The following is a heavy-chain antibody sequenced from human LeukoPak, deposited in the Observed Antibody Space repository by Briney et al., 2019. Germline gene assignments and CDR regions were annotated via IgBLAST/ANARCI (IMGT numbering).Heavy chain of an antibody. V-gene: IGHV3-49*03. J-gene: IGHJ4*02. Sequence: GGSLRLSCTASGFTFGDYAMSWFRQAPGKGLEWVGFIRSKAYGGTTEYAASVKGRFTISRDDSKSIAYLQMNSLKTEDTAVYYCTRSGGVIEDYYGSYFDYWGQGTLVTVSS. D-gene: IGHD3-10*01. CDR2: IRSKAYGGTT. CDR3: TRSGGVIEDYYGSYFDY. CDR1: GFTFGDYA.